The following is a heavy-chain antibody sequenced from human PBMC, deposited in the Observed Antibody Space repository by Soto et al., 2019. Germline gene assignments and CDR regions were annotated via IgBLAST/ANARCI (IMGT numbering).Heavy chain of an antibody. CDR2: ISSSSTTI. Sequence: EVQLVESGGGLVQPGGSLRLSCAASGFTFSSFHMNWVRQAPGKGLEWVSYISSSSTTIYYADSVKGRFTISRDNAKNSLYLQMNSLRDEDTAVYYCARAGYGSGSYFPNWFDPWGQGTLVTVSS. D-gene: IGHD3-10*01. V-gene: IGHV3-48*02. CDR3: ARAGYGSGSYFPNWFDP. J-gene: IGHJ5*02. CDR1: GFTFSSFH.